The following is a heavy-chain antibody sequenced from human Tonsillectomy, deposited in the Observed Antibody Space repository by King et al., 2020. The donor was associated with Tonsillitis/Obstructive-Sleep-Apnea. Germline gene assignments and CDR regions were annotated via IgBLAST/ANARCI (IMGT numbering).Heavy chain of an antibody. J-gene: IGHJ3*02. CDR2: MYSGGST. CDR3: ASASIMGRGVGDAFDI. D-gene: IGHD3-10*01. V-gene: IGHV3-53*01. CDR1: GFTVSSNY. Sequence: VQLVQSGGGLIQPGGSLRLSCAASGFTVSSNYMSWVRQAPGKGLEWVSVMYSGGSTYYADSVKGRFTISRDNSKNQLYLQMNSLRAEDPAVYYCASASIMGRGVGDAFDIWGQGTMVTVSS.